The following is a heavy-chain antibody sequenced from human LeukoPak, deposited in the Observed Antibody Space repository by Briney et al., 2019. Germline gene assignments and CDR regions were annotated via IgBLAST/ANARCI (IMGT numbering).Heavy chain of an antibody. Sequence: PSETLSLTCTVSGGSISSGDYYWSWIRQPPGKGLEWIGYMYYSGSTYYNPSLKSRATISVYTSKNQFSLKLSSVTAADTAVYYCARPYYYDSRIDPWGQGTLVTVSS. V-gene: IGHV4-30-4*01. CDR1: GGSISSGDYY. D-gene: IGHD3-22*01. J-gene: IGHJ5*02. CDR3: ARPYYYDSRIDP. CDR2: MYYSGST.